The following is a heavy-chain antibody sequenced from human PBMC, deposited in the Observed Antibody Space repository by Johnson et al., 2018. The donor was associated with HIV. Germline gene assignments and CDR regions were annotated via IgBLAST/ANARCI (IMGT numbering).Heavy chain of an antibody. D-gene: IGHD3-9*01. CDR1: GFTFSNAW. CDR2: MKSRTDGGTT. CDR3: TTPGIYYDILTGFHI. J-gene: IGHJ3*02. V-gene: IGHV3-15*01. Sequence: VQLVESGGGLVQPGGSLRLSCAASGFTFSNAWMSWVRQAPGKGLEWVGRMKSRTDGGTTDYAAPVKGRFTISRDDSKNTLYLQMISLKTEDTAVYFCTTPGIYYDILTGFHIWAQGTMVTVSS.